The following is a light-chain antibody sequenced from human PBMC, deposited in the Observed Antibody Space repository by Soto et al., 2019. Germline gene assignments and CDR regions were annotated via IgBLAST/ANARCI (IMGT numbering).Light chain of an antibody. CDR3: CSYAGSYTYV. V-gene: IGLV2-23*01. J-gene: IGLJ1*01. Sequence: QSVLTQPASVSGSPGQSITISCTGTSSDVGRYNLVSWYQQHPGKAPKLIIHEDSKRSSGLSNRFSGSKSGNTASLTISGLQAEDEADYYCCSYAGSYTYVFGTGTKLTVL. CDR2: EDS. CDR1: SSDVGRYNL.